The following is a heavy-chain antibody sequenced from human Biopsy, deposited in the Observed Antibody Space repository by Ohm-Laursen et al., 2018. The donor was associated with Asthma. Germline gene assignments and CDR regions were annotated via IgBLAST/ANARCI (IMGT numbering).Heavy chain of an antibody. CDR3: ARDYGDYVWRAFDI. CDR2: ISPSGNT. CDR1: GGSISSGDYS. V-gene: IGHV4-30-2*01. D-gene: IGHD4-17*01. Sequence: SQTLSFTCAVSGGSISSGDYSWSWIRQPPGKGLEWIGFISPSGNTYYSPSLKSRLTISVDRSKNQFSLRLSSVTAADTAMYYCARDYGDYVWRAFDIWGQGTMVTVSS. J-gene: IGHJ3*02.